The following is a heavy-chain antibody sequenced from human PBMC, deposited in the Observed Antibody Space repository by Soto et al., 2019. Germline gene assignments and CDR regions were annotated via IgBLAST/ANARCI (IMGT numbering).Heavy chain of an antibody. CDR1: GFTFSSSA. J-gene: IGHJ4*01. V-gene: IGHV3-23*01. CDR2: ISGSGFAT. CDR3: ARDPSPYTSGWYGVDF. D-gene: IGHD6-19*01. Sequence: EVQLLESGGALVQPGGSLRLSCAGSGFTFSSSAMTWVRQAPGKGLEWVAGISGSGFATYYADSVRGRFTISRDNSKNTLFLQMNSLRAEDTAVYYCARDPSPYTSGWYGVDFWGHGTLVTVSS.